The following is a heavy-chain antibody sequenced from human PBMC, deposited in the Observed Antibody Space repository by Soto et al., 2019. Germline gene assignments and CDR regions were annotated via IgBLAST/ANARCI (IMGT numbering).Heavy chain of an antibody. CDR2: ISSSSSYI. CDR1: GFTFSSYS. Sequence: GSLRLSCAASGFTFSSYSMNWVRQAPGKGLEWVSSISSSSSYIYYADSVKGRFTISRDNAKNSLYLQMNSLRAEDTAVYYCARDLGGSEPDYDYYMDVWGKGTTVTGSS. V-gene: IGHV3-21*01. CDR3: ARDLGGSEPDYDYYMDV. D-gene: IGHD3-16*01. J-gene: IGHJ6*03.